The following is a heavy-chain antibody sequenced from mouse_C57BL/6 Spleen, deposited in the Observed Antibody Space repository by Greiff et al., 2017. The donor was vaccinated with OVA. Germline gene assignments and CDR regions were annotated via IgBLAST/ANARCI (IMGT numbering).Heavy chain of an antibody. Sequence: EVQLQQSGPVLVKPGASVKMSCKASGYTFTDYYMNWVKQSPGQSLAWIGVITPYNGGTSYNQKFKGKATLTVDKSSSTAYMELNSLTSEDSAVYYCAREEILVTFGYWGQGALVTVSA. CDR3: AREEILVTFGY. J-gene: IGHJ3*01. CDR1: GYTFTDYY. D-gene: IGHD2-1*01. CDR2: ITPYNGGT. V-gene: IGHV1-19*01.